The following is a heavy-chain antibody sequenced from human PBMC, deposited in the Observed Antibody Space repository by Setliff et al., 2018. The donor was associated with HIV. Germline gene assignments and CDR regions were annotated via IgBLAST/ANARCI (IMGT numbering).Heavy chain of an antibody. CDR2: INHSGST. J-gene: IGHJ4*02. D-gene: IGHD3-22*01. V-gene: IGHV4-34*01. CDR3: ARVTYYYDSSSPLYYFDY. Sequence: SETLSLTCAVYGGSFSGYYWSWIRQPPGKGLEWIGEINHSGSTNYNPSLKSRVTISVDTSKNQFSLKLSSVTAADTAVYYCARVTYYYDSSSPLYYFDYWGQGTLVTVSS. CDR1: GGSFSGYY.